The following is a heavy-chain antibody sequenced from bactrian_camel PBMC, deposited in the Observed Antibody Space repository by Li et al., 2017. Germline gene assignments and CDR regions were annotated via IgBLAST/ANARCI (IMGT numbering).Heavy chain of an antibody. J-gene: IGHJ6*01. CDR2: IATGSGNT. D-gene: IGHD2*01. CDR3: AARGPYCYTKLSVADFTY. V-gene: IGHV3S1*01. CDR1: GYTYNRNC. Sequence: QVQLVESGGGSVQAGGSLRLSCAASGYTYNRNCMAWFRQAPGKEREGVARIATGSGNTYYADSVKGRFTISQDSAKNTVYLEMNSLKPEDTAMYYCAARGPYCYTKLSVADFTYWGQGTQVTVS.